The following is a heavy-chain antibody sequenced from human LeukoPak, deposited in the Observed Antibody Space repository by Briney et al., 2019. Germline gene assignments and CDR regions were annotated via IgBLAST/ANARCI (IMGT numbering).Heavy chain of an antibody. CDR3: ARDEGVWGSYRFDP. D-gene: IGHD3-16*02. Sequence: PGGSLRLSCAASGFTFDDYGMSWVRQAPGKGLEWVSGINWNGGSTGYADSVKGRFTISRDNAKNSLYPQMNSLRAEDTALYYCARDEGVWGSYRFDPWGQGTLVTVSS. V-gene: IGHV3-20*04. J-gene: IGHJ5*02. CDR2: INWNGGST. CDR1: GFTFDDYG.